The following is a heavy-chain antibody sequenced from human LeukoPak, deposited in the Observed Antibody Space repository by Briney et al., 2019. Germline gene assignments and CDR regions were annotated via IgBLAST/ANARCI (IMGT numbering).Heavy chain of an antibody. CDR1: GFTFSNYW. D-gene: IGHD3-10*01. CDR3: ASTGSG. V-gene: IGHV3-7*01. CDR2: IKQDGSEK. Sequence: GGSLRLSCAASGFTFSNYWMSWVRQAPGKGLEWVANIKQDGSEKYYVDSVKGRFTISRDNAKNSVYLQMNSLRGEDRAVYYCASTGSGWGQGTLVTVSS. J-gene: IGHJ4*02.